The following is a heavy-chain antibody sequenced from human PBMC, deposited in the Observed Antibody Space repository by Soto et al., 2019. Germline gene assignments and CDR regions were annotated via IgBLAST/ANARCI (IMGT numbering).Heavy chain of an antibody. V-gene: IGHV3-9*01. J-gene: IGHJ4*02. CDR2: ISRNSGSI. CDR1: GFIFDDYA. D-gene: IGHD6-19*01. Sequence: EVQLVESGGGLVQPGRSLRLSCAASGFIFDDYAMHWVRQAPGKGLEWVSGISRNSGSIGYADSVKGRFTISRDNAKNSLYLQMNSLRAEDTALYYCAKDESSGWYGPFDYWGQGTLVTVSS. CDR3: AKDESSGWYGPFDY.